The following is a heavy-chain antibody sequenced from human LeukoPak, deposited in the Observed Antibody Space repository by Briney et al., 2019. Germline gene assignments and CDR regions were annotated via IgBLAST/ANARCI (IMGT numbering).Heavy chain of an antibody. V-gene: IGHV4-59*01. CDR1: GGSISSYY. J-gene: IGHJ6*02. CDR3: ARGAVVTPYSYYYYYGMDV. D-gene: IGHD4-23*01. CDR2: IYYSGST. Sequence: SETLSLTCIVSGGSISSYYWSWIRQPPGKGLEWIGYIYYSGSTNYNPSLKSRVTISVDTSKNQFSLKLSSVTAADTAVYYCARGAVVTPYSYYYYYGMDVWGQGTTVTVSS.